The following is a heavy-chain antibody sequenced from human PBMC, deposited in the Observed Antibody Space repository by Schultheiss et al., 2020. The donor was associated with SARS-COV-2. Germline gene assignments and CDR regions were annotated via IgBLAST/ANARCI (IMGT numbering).Heavy chain of an antibody. J-gene: IGHJ6*03. CDR3: SRGRTSVIPSPVLGLGPHYFSYYMDV. CDR1: GESFNCFS. Sequence: SETLSLTCAVYGESFNCFSWTWIRQSPGKGLEWIGQVSHSGGTHYSPSLKRRVTISVDTSKSQFSLRLRSVTAADTAIYFCSRGRTSVIPSPVLGLGPHYFSYYMDVWGKGTTVTVSS. D-gene: IGHD4-11*01. V-gene: IGHV4-34*01. CDR2: VSHSGGT.